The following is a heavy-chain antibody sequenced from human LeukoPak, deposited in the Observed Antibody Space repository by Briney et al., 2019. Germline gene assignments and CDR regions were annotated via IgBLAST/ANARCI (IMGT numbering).Heavy chain of an antibody. CDR1: GFTFSSFA. CDR2: ISYVARET. V-gene: IGHV3-30*04. D-gene: IGHD1-26*01. Sequence: GGSLRLSCAASGFTFSSFAMHWVRQAPGKGLEWVAFISYVARETYYADSVKGRFTISRDNSKDMVYLQMNSLTTADTAVHYCARSYSLPEYWGQGTLVTVSS. CDR3: ARSYSLPEY. J-gene: IGHJ4*02.